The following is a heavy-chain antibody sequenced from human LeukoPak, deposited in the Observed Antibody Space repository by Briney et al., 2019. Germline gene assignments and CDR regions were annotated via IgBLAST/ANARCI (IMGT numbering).Heavy chain of an antibody. CDR2: ISTYNGNT. Sequence: ASVKVSCKASGYTFTSYGISWVRQAPGQGLEWMGWISTYNGNTNYAQKLQGRVTMTTDKSTSTAYMELSSLRSEDTAVYYCARGGDSSGSNDYWGQGTLVTVSS. CDR1: GYTFTSYG. J-gene: IGHJ4*02. CDR3: ARGGDSSGSNDY. V-gene: IGHV1-18*01. D-gene: IGHD3-22*01.